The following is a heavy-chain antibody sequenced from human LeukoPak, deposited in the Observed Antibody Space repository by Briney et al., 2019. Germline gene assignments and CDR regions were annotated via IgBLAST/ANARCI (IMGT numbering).Heavy chain of an antibody. V-gene: IGHV3-66*01. CDR2: IYSDGST. J-gene: IGHJ4*02. D-gene: IGHD3-3*01. CDR3: AKGGREWLLYRFSD. Sequence: PGGSLRLSCAASGFTVSSNYMSWVRQAPGKGLEWVSVIYSDGSTDYADSVKGRFTISRDKSKNTLYLQMNSLRAEDTAVYYCAKGGREWLLYRFSDWGQGTLVTVSS. CDR1: GFTVSSNY.